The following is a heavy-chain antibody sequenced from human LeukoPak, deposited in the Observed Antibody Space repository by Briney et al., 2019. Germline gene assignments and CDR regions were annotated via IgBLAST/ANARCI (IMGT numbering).Heavy chain of an antibody. J-gene: IGHJ3*02. CDR2: IYDSEST. D-gene: IGHD3-22*01. V-gene: IGHV4-59*01. Sequence: SETLSLTCTVSGGSISSNYWTWIRQPPGKGLEWIGYIYDSESTNYNPSLKSRVTISVDTSKNRFSLKLCSVTAADTAVYYCARDKPYYDISGYLSPHAFDIWGQGTMVTVSS. CDR3: ARDKPYYDISGYLSPHAFDI. CDR1: GGSISSNY.